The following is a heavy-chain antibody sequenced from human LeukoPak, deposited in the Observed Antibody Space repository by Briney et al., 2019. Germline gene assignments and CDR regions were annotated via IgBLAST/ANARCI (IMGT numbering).Heavy chain of an antibody. V-gene: IGHV1-2*02. CDR1: GYTFTNYA. D-gene: IGHD5-24*01. CDR3: ARDRYGDGFAHFDY. CDR2: ITPSGAT. Sequence: ASVKVSCKASGYTFTNYAMHWVRQVPGQGPEWMGWITPSGATNYPQKFQGRVAITRDTSITTAYMDLSRLTSDDTAVYYCARDRYGDGFAHFDYWGQGALVTVSS. J-gene: IGHJ4*02.